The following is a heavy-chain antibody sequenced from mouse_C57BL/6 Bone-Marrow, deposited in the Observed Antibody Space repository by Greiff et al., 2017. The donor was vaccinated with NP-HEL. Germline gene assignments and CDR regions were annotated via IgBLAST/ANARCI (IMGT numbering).Heavy chain of an antibody. Sequence: EVKLMESGAELVRPGASVKLSCTASGFNIKDDYMHWVKQRPEQGLEWIGWIDPENGDTEYASKFQGKATITADTSSNTAYLQLSSLTSEDTAVYYCTTGGNSPWFAYWGQGTLVTVSA. CDR2: IDPENGDT. CDR3: TTGGNSPWFAY. CDR1: GFNIKDDY. V-gene: IGHV14-4*01. J-gene: IGHJ3*01. D-gene: IGHD2-1*01.